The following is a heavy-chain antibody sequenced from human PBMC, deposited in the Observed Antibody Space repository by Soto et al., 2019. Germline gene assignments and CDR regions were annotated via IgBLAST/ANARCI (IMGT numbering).Heavy chain of an antibody. CDR3: ARDPAADGYYGMDV. CDR2: IWYDGTNK. D-gene: IGHD6-13*01. CDR1: GFSFTSYG. Sequence: GGSLRLSCAASGFSFTSYGMHWVRQAPGKGLEWVAVIWYDGTNKYYADSVKGRFTISRDNSKNTLYLQMNSLRAEDTAVYYCARDPAADGYYGMDVWGQGTTVTVSS. J-gene: IGHJ6*02. V-gene: IGHV3-33*01.